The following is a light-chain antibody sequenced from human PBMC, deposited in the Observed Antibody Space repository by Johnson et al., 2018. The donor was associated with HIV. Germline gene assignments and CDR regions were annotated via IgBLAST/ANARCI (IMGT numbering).Light chain of an antibody. CDR1: SSNIGNNY. V-gene: IGLV1-51*01. CDR3: GTWDSSLSAYV. Sequence: QAVLTQPPSVSAAPGQKVTISCSGSSSNIGNNYVSWYQQFTGTAPKLVIYDNNKRPSGIPDRFSGSKSGTSATLGITGLQTGDEADYYCGTWDSSLSAYVFGTGTKVTVL. CDR2: DNN. J-gene: IGLJ1*01.